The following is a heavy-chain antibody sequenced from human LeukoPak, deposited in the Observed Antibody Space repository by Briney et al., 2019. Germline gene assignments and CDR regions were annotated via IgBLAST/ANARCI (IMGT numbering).Heavy chain of an antibody. CDR1: GFTFSAYW. CDR3: AIQITMIVVVPYFDY. V-gene: IGHV3-7*01. J-gene: IGHJ4*02. Sequence: PGGSLRLSCAASGFTFSAYWMHWVRQAPGKGLEWVANIKQDGSEKYYVDSVKGRFTISRDNAKNSLYLQMNSLRAEDTAVYYCAIQITMIVVVPYFDYWGQGTLVTVSS. CDR2: IKQDGSEK. D-gene: IGHD3-22*01.